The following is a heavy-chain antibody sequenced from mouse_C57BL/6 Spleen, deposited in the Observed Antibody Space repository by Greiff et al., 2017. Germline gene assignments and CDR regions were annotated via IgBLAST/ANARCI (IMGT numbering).Heavy chain of an antibody. Sequence: EVQGVESGGGLVKPGGSLKLSCAASGFTFSSYAMSWVRQTPEKRLEWVATISDGGSYTYYPDNVKGRFTISRDNAKNNLYLQMSHLKSEDTAMYYCARVDGYYAHFDYWGQGTTLTVSS. CDR3: ARVDGYYAHFDY. CDR2: ISDGGSYT. CDR1: GFTFSSYA. J-gene: IGHJ2*01. V-gene: IGHV5-4*01. D-gene: IGHD2-3*01.